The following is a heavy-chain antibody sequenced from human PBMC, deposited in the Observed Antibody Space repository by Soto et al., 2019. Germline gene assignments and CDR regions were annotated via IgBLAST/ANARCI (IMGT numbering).Heavy chain of an antibody. V-gene: IGHV1-18*01. J-gene: IGHJ4*02. Sequence: ASVKVSCKASDYTFTNFGFSWVRQAPGQGLEWMGWISAYNGNTNYAQKIQGRVTMTTDTSTNTAYMELRSLRSDDTAAYYCAAYDCSTTSCYWGYSDYWGQGTLVTVS. CDR1: DYTFTNFG. D-gene: IGHD2-2*01. CDR3: AAYDCSTTSCYWGYSDY. CDR2: ISAYNGNT.